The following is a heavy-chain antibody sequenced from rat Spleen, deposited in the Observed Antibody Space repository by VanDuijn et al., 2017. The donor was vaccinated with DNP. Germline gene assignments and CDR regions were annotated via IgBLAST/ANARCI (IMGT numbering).Heavy chain of an antibody. V-gene: IGHV5-31*01. CDR1: GFTFNNYY. D-gene: IGHD1-11*01. CDR3: ARGGRSYFDY. J-gene: IGHJ2*01. CDR2: ISNGGGST. Sequence: EVQLVESGGGLVQPGRSLKLSCAASGFTFNNYYMTWIRQVPGTGLEWVASISNGGGSTYYPDSVKGRFTISRDNAKNTLYLQMNSLRSEDTASYYCARGGRSYFDYWGQGVMVTVSS.